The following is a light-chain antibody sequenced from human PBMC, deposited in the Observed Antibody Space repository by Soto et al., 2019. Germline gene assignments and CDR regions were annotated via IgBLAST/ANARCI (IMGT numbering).Light chain of an antibody. Sequence: DIQMTQSPSSLSASVGDRVTITCRASQSISNYLNWYQQKPGKAPKLLIYATSSMQSGVPSRFSGSGYGTDFTLTISSLQPEDFATYYCQQSYSSPSGLTFGGGTKVDFK. J-gene: IGKJ4*01. CDR2: ATS. V-gene: IGKV1-39*01. CDR3: QQSYSSPSGLT. CDR1: QSISNY.